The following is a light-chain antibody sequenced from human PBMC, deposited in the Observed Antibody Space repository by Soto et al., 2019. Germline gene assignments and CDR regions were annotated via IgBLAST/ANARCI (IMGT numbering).Light chain of an antibody. J-gene: IGLJ1*01. V-gene: IGLV1-40*01. CDR1: SSNIGAGYD. CDR3: QSYDSSLSGFYV. Sequence: QSVLKQPPSVFGAPGQRVTISFTGGSSNIGAGYDVHWYQQLPGTAPKLLIYGNSNRPSGVPDRFSGSKSGTSASLAITGLQAEDEADYYCQSYDSSLSGFYVFGTGTKVTVL. CDR2: GNS.